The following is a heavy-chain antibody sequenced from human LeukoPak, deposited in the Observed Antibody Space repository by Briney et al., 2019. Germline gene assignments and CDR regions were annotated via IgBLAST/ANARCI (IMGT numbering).Heavy chain of an antibody. D-gene: IGHD2-21*02. CDR3: ARGMVVTAKPLDY. CDR1: GFTFSSYA. V-gene: IGHV3-30*04. CDR2: ISYDGSNK. Sequence: PGRSLRLSCAASGFTFSSYAMHWVRQAPGKGLEWVAVISYDGSNKYYADSVKGRFTISRDNSKNTLYLQMNSLRAEDTAVYYCARGMVVTAKPLDYWGQGTLVTVSS. J-gene: IGHJ4*02.